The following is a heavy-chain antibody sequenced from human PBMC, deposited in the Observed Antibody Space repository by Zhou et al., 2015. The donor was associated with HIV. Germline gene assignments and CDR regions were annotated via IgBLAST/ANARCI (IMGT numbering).Heavy chain of an antibody. J-gene: IGHJ6*03. CDR2: INPNSGGT. V-gene: IGHV1-2*06. CDR1: GYTFTGYY. CDR3: ARVSSILEWQGEVYYYYYMDV. D-gene: IGHD3-3*01. Sequence: QVQLVQSGAEVKKPGASVKVSCKASGYTFTGYYMHWVRQAPGQGLEWMGRINPNSGGTNYAQKFQGRVTMTRDTSISTAYMELSRLRSDDTAVYYCARVSSILEWQGEVYYYYYMDVWGKGTTVTVSS.